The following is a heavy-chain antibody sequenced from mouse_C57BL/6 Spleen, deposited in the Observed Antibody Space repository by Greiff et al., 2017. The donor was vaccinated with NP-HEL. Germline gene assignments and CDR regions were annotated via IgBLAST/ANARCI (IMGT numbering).Heavy chain of an antibody. CDR3: ARGEKKTAQGFAY. CDR2: IDPNSGGT. Sequence: QVQLQQPGAELVKPGASVKLSCKASGYTFTSYWMHWVKQRPGRGLEGIGRIDPNSGGTKYNEKFKSKATLTVDKPSSTAYMQLSSLTSEDSAVYYCARGEKKTAQGFAYWGQGTLVTVSA. CDR1: GYTFTSYW. D-gene: IGHD3-2*02. J-gene: IGHJ3*01. V-gene: IGHV1-72*01.